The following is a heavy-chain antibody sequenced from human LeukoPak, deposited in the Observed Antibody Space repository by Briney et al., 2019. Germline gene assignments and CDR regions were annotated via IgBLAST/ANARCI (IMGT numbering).Heavy chain of an antibody. D-gene: IGHD2-2*02. CDR1: GYTFTGYY. V-gene: IGHV1-18*04. J-gene: IGHJ4*02. CDR2: ISAYNGNT. Sequence: ASVKVSCKASGYTFTGYYMHWVRQAPGQGLEWMGWISAYNGNTNYAQKLQGRVTMTTDTSTSTAYMELRSLRSDDTAVYYCARAGEEDCSSASCYTVDYWGQGTLVTVSS. CDR3: ARAGEEDCSSASCYTVDY.